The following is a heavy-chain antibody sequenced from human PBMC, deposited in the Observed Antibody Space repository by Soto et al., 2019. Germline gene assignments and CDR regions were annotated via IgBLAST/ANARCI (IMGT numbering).Heavy chain of an antibody. CDR2: IDWDDDK. J-gene: IGHJ6*02. D-gene: IGHD2-21*02. V-gene: IGHV2-70*01. Sequence: SGPTLVNPTQTLTLTCTFSGFSLSTSGMCVSWIRQPPGKALEWLALIDWDDDKYYSTSLKTRLTISKDTSKNQVVLTMTNMDPVDTATYYCARIMTASGYYGMDVWGQGTTVTDSS. CDR3: ARIMTASGYYGMDV. CDR1: GFSLSTSGMC.